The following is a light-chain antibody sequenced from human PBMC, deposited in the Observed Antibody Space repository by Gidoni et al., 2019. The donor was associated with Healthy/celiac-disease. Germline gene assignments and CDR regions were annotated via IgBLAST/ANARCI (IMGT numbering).Light chain of an antibody. V-gene: IGKV3-11*01. J-gene: IGKJ4*01. Sequence: IVLTQSPATLSLSPGERATLSCRASQSVSSYLAWYQQKPGQAPRLLIYDASNRATGIPARFRGSGSGTDFTLTISSLEPEDVAVYYCQQRSNWPPMLTFGGGTKVEIK. CDR2: DAS. CDR1: QSVSSY. CDR3: QQRSNWPPMLT.